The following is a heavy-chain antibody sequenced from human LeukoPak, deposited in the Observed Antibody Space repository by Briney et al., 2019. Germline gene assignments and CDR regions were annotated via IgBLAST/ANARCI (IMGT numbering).Heavy chain of an antibody. V-gene: IGHV3-33*01. Sequence: PGGSLRLSCAASGFTFSSYGMHWVRQAPGKGLEWVAVIWYDGSNKYYADSVKGRFTISRDNSKNTLYLQMNSLRAEDTAVYYCARGKWLRFFRGFSPPLDYWGQGALVTVSS. CDR1: GFTFSSYG. CDR2: IWYDGSNK. J-gene: IGHJ4*02. D-gene: IGHD5-12*01. CDR3: ARGKWLRFFRGFSPPLDY.